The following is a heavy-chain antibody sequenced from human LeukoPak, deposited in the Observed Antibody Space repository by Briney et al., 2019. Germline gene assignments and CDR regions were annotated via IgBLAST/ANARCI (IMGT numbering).Heavy chain of an antibody. CDR3: ARGRHCCTNGVCYKMDWFDP. D-gene: IGHD2-8*01. CDR2: INHSGDT. J-gene: IGHJ5*02. CDR1: GGSFSGYY. Sequence: SETLSLTCAVYGGSFSGYYWSWIRQPPGKGLEWVGEINHSGDTNYNSSLKSRVTISVDTSKNQFSLKLSSVTAADTAVYYCARGRHCCTNGVCYKMDWFDPWGQGTLVTVSS. V-gene: IGHV4-34*01.